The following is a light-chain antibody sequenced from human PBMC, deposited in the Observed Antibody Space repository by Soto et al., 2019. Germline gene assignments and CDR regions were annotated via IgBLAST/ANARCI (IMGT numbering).Light chain of an antibody. Sequence: QSGLTQPPSVSGAPGQRVTISSTGSSSNSGAGYYVHWYQQLPGTAAKLLIYANSNRPSGVPDRFSGSKSGTSASLAITGIQAEDDADYYCQSYESSLSGYVFGTGTKVTVL. CDR1: SSNSGAGYY. CDR2: ANS. V-gene: IGLV1-40*01. J-gene: IGLJ1*01. CDR3: QSYESSLSGYV.